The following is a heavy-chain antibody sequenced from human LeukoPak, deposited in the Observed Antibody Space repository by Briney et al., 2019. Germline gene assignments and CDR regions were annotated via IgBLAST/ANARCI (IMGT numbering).Heavy chain of an antibody. V-gene: IGHV3-7*01. CDR2: INQDGSEK. CDR1: GFTFNTFW. J-gene: IGHJ6*03. D-gene: IGHD6-19*01. Sequence: GGSLRLSCAASGFTFNTFWMTWVRQAPGKGLEWVANINQDGSEKYYVDSVKGRFTISRDNAKNSLYLQVNSLRAEDTAVYYCARDARPSIAVAGHYYYYYYMDVWGKGTTVTVSS. CDR3: ARDARPSIAVAGHYYYYYYMDV.